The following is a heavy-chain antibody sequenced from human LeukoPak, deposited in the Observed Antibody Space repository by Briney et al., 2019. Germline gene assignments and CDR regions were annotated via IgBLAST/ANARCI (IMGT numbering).Heavy chain of an antibody. J-gene: IGHJ3*02. Sequence: SETLSLTCTVSGGSISSSTYYWGWIRQPPGKGLEWIGSIYYSGSTYYNPSLKSRVTISVDTSKNQFSPKLSSVTAADTAVYYCARQGSGGRAFDILGQGTMVTVSS. V-gene: IGHV4-39*01. CDR1: GGSISSSTYY. CDR2: IYYSGST. CDR3: ARQGSGGRAFDI.